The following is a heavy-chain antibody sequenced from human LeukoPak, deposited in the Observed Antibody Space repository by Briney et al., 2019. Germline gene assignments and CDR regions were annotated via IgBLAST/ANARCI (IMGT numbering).Heavy chain of an antibody. V-gene: IGHV3-7*01. Sequence: GGSLRLSCAASGFTFSNYWMNWVRQAPGKGLEWVANIKEDGSAEFYVDSVKGRFTLSRDNAKNSVYLQMNSLRAEDTAVYYCARDRVRREYSDSSGYRPDAFDIWGQGTMVTVSS. CDR2: IKEDGSAE. J-gene: IGHJ3*02. CDR1: GFTFSNYW. D-gene: IGHD3-22*01. CDR3: ARDRVRREYSDSSGYRPDAFDI.